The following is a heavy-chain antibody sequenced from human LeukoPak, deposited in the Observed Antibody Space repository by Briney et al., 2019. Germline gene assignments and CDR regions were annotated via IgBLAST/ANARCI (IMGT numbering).Heavy chain of an antibody. CDR1: GYTLSTYY. CDR3: ARALEDYSGHDYGLDY. J-gene: IGHJ4*02. CDR2: INPSAGGT. D-gene: IGHD5-12*01. V-gene: IGHV1-46*01. Sequence: KASGYTLSTYYMHWVRQAPGQGLDWMGIINPSAGGTSHAQKFQGRVTMTRDTSTSTVYMELSSLRSEDTAVYYCARALEDYSGHDYGLDYWGQGTLVTVSS.